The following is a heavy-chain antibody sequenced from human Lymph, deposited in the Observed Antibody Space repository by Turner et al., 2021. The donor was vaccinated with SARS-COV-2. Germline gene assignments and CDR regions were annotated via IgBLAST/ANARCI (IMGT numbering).Heavy chain of an antibody. CDR1: GNTLTELS. CDR2: IGPEDAEA. Sequence: VQLVQSGGEVKKPGASVKVAWKVSGNTLTELSMHRVRQAPGKGLGWMGGIGPEDAEAIYAQRFQSRDAMTEDTSTATAYMELSSLRSEDTAVYYCATAPSVADYFLYCYGMDVWGQGTTVTVSS. CDR3: ATAPSVADYFLYCYGMDV. J-gene: IGHJ6*02. V-gene: IGHV1-24*01. D-gene: IGHD6-19*01.